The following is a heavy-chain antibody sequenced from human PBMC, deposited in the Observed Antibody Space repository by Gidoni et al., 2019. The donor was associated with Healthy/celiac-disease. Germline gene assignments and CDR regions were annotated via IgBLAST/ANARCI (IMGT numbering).Heavy chain of an antibody. CDR2: IYSGGST. D-gene: IGHD1-26*01. V-gene: IGHV3-53*01. CDR3: ARDPGWGIVGAHLPDAFDI. CDR1: GFTVSSNY. Sequence: EVQLVESGGGLIQPGGSLRLSCAASGFTVSSNYMSWVRQAPGTGLEWFSVIYSGGSTYYADSVKGRFTISRDNSKNTLYLQMNSLRAEDTAVYYCARDPGWGIVGAHLPDAFDIWGQGTMVTVSS. J-gene: IGHJ3*02.